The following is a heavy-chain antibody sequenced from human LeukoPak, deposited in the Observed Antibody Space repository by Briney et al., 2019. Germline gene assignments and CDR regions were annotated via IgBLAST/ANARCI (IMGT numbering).Heavy chain of an antibody. Sequence: PSETLSLTCTVSGGSISSSSYYWGWIRQPPGKGLEWIGSIYYSGSTCYNPSLKSRVTISVDTSKNQFSLKLSSVTAADTAVYYCARVGSGCSSTSCYSAYYYYYMDVWGKGTTVTVSS. CDR1: GGSISSSSYY. V-gene: IGHV4-39*01. CDR2: IYYSGST. D-gene: IGHD2-2*02. CDR3: ARVGSGCSSTSCYSAYYYYYMDV. J-gene: IGHJ6*03.